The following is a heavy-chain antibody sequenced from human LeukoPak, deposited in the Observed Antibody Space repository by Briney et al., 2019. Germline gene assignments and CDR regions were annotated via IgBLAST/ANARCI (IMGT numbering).Heavy chain of an antibody. CDR1: GGSVSSGSYY. CDR2: IYYSAST. CDR3: ASAVAGTLDY. Sequence: SETLSLTCTVSGGSVSSGSYYWSWIRQPPGKGLEWIGYIYYSASTNYNPSLKSRVTISVDKSKNQFSLKLSSVTAADTAVYYCASAVAGTLDYWGQGTLVTVSS. D-gene: IGHD6-19*01. J-gene: IGHJ4*02. V-gene: IGHV4-61*01.